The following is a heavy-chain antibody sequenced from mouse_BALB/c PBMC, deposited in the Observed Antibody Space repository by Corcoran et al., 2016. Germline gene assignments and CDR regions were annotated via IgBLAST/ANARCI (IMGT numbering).Heavy chain of an antibody. J-gene: IGHJ2*01. CDR3: TREVPGGYPFDY. V-gene: IGHV1S136*01. CDR2: IYPFKDVT. CDR1: GYTFTSYV. D-gene: IGHD2-2*01. Sequence: EVQLQQSGPELVKPGASVKMSCKASGYTFTSYVMHWVKQKPGQGLEWIGYIYPFKDVTKYNENFKGKATLTSDKSSSTAYMVLNSLTSEDSAVYYWTREVPGGYPFDYWGQGTTLTVSS.